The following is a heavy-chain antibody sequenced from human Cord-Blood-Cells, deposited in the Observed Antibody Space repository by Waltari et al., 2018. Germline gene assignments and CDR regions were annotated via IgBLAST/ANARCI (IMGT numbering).Heavy chain of an antibody. J-gene: IGHJ6*02. CDR3: ARGAVEYYYGSGSGYYYYYGMDV. D-gene: IGHD3-10*01. CDR2: INHSGST. V-gene: IGHV4-34*01. Sequence: QVQLQQWGAGLLKPSETLSLTCAVYGGSFSGYYWRWIRQPPGKGLEWIGEINHSGSTNYNPSLKSRVTISVDTSKNQFSLKLSSVTAADTAVYYCARGAVEYYYGSGSGYYYYYGMDVWGQGTTVTVSS. CDR1: GGSFSGYY.